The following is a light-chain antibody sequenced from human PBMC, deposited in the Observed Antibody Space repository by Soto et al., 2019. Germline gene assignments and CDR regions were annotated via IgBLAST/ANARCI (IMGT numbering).Light chain of an antibody. V-gene: IGKV3-11*01. CDR2: DGS. CDR1: QNLHSF. J-gene: IGKJ5*01. CDR3: QQRTRWPMT. Sequence: EIVLTPSPATLSVSPGERVTLSCRASQNLHSFLNWYQQRPGQAPRPLIYDGSKRAAGVPDRISGDGSGTDYTLTISSLEPEDFAVYYCQQRTRWPMTFGQGTRLEIK.